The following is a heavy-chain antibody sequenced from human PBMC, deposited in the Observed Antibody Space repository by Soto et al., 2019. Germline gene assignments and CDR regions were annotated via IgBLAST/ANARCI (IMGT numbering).Heavy chain of an antibody. V-gene: IGHV4-61*01. Sequence: SETLSLTCTVSGGSVSIGSYYLSWVRQPPGKGLEWIGYISHSGSTNYNPSLKSRVTISVDTSKNQFSLKLTSVTAADTAVYYCARVYRSSLAPWGQGTLFTVSS. J-gene: IGHJ5*02. D-gene: IGHD6-6*01. CDR3: ARVYRSSLAP. CDR1: GGSVSIGSYY. CDR2: ISHSGST.